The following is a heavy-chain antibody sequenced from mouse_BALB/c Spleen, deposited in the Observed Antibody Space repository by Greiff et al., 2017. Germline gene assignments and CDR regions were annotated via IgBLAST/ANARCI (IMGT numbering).Heavy chain of an antibody. Sequence: VQLQQSGPGLVAPSQSLSITCTVSGFSLTSYGVHWVRQPPGKGLEWLGVIWAGGSTNYNSALMSRLSISKDNSKSQVFLKMNSLQTDDTAMYYCASPTTRSYYAMDYWGQGTSVTVSS. CDR2: IWAGGST. D-gene: IGHD2-12*01. CDR1: GFSLTSYG. CDR3: ASPTTRSYYAMDY. V-gene: IGHV2-9*02. J-gene: IGHJ4*01.